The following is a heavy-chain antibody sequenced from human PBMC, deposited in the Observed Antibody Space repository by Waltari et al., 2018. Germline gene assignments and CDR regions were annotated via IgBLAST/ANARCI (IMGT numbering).Heavy chain of an antibody. V-gene: IGHV1-2*02. CDR1: GYPFFGYF. Sequence: LVQSGTVEKKPGTSVKVPCEASGYPFFGYFIHWVRQAPGQGLEWMGFINPNSGESNYAQKFQGRVTMTRDTSTSTAFMEVSSLTSDDTAVYYCARDRSRKNFDFWGQGTPVIVSS. CDR3: ARDRSRKNFDF. CDR2: INPNSGES. J-gene: IGHJ4*02.